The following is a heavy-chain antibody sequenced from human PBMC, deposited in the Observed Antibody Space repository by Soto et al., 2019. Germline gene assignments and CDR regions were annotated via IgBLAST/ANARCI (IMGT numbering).Heavy chain of an antibody. D-gene: IGHD5-12*01. J-gene: IGHJ6*02. CDR2: ISAYNGNT. V-gene: IGHV1-18*01. CDR1: GYTFTSYG. Sequence: QVQLVQSGAEVKKPGASVKVSCKASGYTFTSYGISWVRQAPGQGLEWMGWISAYNGNTNYEQKLQGRVTMTTDTATSTAYMELRSLRSDETAVYYCARDVEDIVATTDYYYYGMDVWGQGTTVTVSS. CDR3: ARDVEDIVATTDYYYYGMDV.